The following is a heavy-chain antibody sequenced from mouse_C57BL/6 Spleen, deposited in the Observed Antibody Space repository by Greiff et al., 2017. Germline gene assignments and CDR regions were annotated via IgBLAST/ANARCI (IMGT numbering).Heavy chain of an antibody. CDR2: IDPSASYT. J-gene: IGHJ3*01. CDR1: GYTFTSYW. V-gene: IGHV1-50*01. CDR3: ARTAQATFAY. Sequence: QVQLQQPGAELVKPGASVKLSCKASGYTFTSYWMPWVKQRPGQGLAWIGEIDPSASYTNYNQKFKGKATLTVDTSSSTAYMQLSSLTSEDSAVYYCARTAQATFAYWGQGTLVTVSA. D-gene: IGHD3-2*02.